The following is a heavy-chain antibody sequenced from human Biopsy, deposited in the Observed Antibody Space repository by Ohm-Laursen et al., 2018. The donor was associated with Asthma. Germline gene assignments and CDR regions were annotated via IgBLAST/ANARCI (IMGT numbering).Heavy chain of an antibody. J-gene: IGHJ4*02. V-gene: IGHV4-31*03. CDR1: CGSITSGGYY. D-gene: IGHD3-22*01. Sequence: PSETLSLTCTVSCGSITSGGYYWTWIRQHPGKGLEWIGFIYYSGSTYYNPSLKSRVSISIDTSKNQFSLKLSSVTAADTAVYYCARAQDYYDSRGYYRSFDYWGQGTLVTVSS. CDR2: IYYSGST. CDR3: ARAQDYYDSRGYYRSFDY.